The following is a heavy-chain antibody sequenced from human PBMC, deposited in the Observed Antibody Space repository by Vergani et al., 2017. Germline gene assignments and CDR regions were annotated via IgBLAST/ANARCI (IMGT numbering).Heavy chain of an antibody. CDR3: AKDPGFGESRGLMLVY. V-gene: IGHV3-9*01. Sequence: EVQLVESGGGLVQPGRSLRLSCAASGFTFDDYAMHWVRQAPGKGLEWVSGISWNSGSIGYADSVKGRFTISRDKAKNSLYLQMNSLRAEDTALYYCAKDPGFGESRGLMLVYWGQGTLVTVSS. D-gene: IGHD3-10*01. J-gene: IGHJ4*02. CDR2: ISWNSGSI. CDR1: GFTFDDYA.